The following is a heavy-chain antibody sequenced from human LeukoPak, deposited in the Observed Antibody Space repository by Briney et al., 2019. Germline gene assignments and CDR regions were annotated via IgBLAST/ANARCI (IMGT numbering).Heavy chain of an antibody. V-gene: IGHV4-39*07. CDR3: ARDAAIGTMVRGVIENNWFDP. CDR2: IYFSGST. J-gene: IGHJ5*02. Sequence: SESMSLTWTVDGGSLSSSCYYWGWIRQPPGKGLEWFGRIYFSGSTYYNPSLKSRVTISVDTSKNQFSLKLSSVTAADTAVYYCARDAAIGTMVRGVIENNWFDPWGQGTLVTVSS. CDR1: GGSLSSSCYY. D-gene: IGHD3-10*01.